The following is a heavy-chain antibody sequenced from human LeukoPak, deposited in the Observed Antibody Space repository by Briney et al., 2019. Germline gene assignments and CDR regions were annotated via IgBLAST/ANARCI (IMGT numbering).Heavy chain of an antibody. CDR2: ISYDGSNK. CDR3: LLGSDDAFDI. CDR1: GFTFSSYG. Sequence: GGSLRLSCAASGFTFSSYGMHWVRQAPGKGLEWVAVISYDGSNKYYADSVKGRFTISRDNSKNTLYLQMNSLRAEDTADCAKLLGSDDAFDIWGQGTMVTVSS. J-gene: IGHJ3*02. V-gene: IGHV3-30*18. D-gene: IGHD3-10*01.